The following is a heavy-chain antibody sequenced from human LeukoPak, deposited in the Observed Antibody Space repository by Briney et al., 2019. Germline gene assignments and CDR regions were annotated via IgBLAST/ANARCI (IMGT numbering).Heavy chain of an antibody. CDR3: AKSLVWSGPNWFDP. V-gene: IGHV3-23*01. Sequence: SGGSLRLSCAASGFTFSSYAMSWVRQARGKWLEWVSAISGSGGSTYYADSVKGRFTISRDNSKNTLYLQMNSLRAEDTAVYYCAKSLVWSGPNWFDPWGQGTLVTVSS. CDR2: ISGSGGST. D-gene: IGHD3-3*01. CDR1: GFTFSSYA. J-gene: IGHJ5*02.